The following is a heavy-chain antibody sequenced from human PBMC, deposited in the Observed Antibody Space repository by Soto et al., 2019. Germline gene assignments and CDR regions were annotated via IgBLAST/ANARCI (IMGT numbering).Heavy chain of an antibody. D-gene: IGHD5-12*01. J-gene: IGHJ4*02. CDR3: AKGKGGYYDYDVGYHFDY. V-gene: IGHV3-30*18. CDR2: LSYDGSNK. CDR1: GFTFSSYS. Sequence: QVQLVESGGGVVQPGRSLRLSCVASGFTFSSYSMHWVRQARGKGLEWVAVLSYDGSNKYYAGYVKGRFTSSRDNSKNTLYLQMNSLRAADTAVYYCAKGKGGYYDYDVGYHFDYWGQGTLVSVSS.